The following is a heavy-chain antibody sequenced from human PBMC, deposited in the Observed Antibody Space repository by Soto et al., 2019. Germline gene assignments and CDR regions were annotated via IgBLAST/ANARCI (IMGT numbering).Heavy chain of an antibody. D-gene: IGHD3-22*01. CDR2: IYYSGST. CDR3: ARDIYYDSSGYYYFGAFDI. J-gene: IGHJ3*02. CDR1: GGSISSGGYY. V-gene: IGHV4-31*03. Sequence: SETLSLTCTVSGGSISSGGYYWSWIRQHPGKGLEWIGYIYYSGSTYYNPSLKSRVTISVDTSKNQFSLKLSSVTAADTAVYYCARDIYYDSSGYYYFGAFDIWGQGTMVTVSS.